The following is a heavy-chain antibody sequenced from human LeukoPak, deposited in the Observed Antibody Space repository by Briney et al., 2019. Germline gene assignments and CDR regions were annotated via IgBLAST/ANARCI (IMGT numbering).Heavy chain of an antibody. CDR3: ARDFVLSGGWHDWYFDL. Sequence: SETLSLTGTVSGGSISSGGYYWSWIRQPPGKGLEWIGYIYHSGSTYYNPSLKSRVTISVDRSKNQFSLKLSSVTAADTAVYYCARDFVLSGGWHDWYFDLWGRGTLVTVSS. V-gene: IGHV4-30-2*01. J-gene: IGHJ2*01. D-gene: IGHD6-19*01. CDR1: GGSISSGGYY. CDR2: IYHSGST.